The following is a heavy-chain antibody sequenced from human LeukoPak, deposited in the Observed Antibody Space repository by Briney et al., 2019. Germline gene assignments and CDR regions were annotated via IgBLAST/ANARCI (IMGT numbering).Heavy chain of an antibody. Sequence: GESLKISCKGSGYSFTSYWIGWVRQMPGKGLEWMGIIYPGDSDTRYSPSFQGQVTISADKSISTAYLQWSSLKASDTAMYYCARPHYYYDSSGYYVDYWGQGTLVTVSS. CDR3: ARPHYYYDSSGYYVDY. CDR1: GYSFTSYW. CDR2: IYPGDSDT. D-gene: IGHD3-22*01. J-gene: IGHJ4*02. V-gene: IGHV5-51*01.